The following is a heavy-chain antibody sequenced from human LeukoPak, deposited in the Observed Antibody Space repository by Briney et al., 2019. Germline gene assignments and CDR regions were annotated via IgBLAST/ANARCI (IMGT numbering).Heavy chain of an antibody. D-gene: IGHD3-22*01. CDR3: AKGYYYDSSGYYYLDY. CDR1: GFTFDDYA. CDR2: ITGDGGST. J-gene: IGHJ4*02. V-gene: IGHV3-43*02. Sequence: PGGSLRLSCAASGFTFDDYAMHWVRQAPGKGLEWVSFITGDGGSTYYADSVKGRFTISRVNSKNSLYLQMNSLRTQDTALYYCAKGYYYDSSGYYYLDYWGQGTLVTVSS.